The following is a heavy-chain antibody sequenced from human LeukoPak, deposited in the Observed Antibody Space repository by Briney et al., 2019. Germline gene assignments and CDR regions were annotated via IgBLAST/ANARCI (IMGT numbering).Heavy chain of an antibody. CDR1: GFTFSSYS. Sequence: GGSLRLSCTASGFTFSSYSLNWVRQAPGKGLEWVSSVITGSNYIYYADSVKGRFTISRDNDKNSLYLQMNSLRAEDTAVYYCARGGYSYGAGTGYFDYWGQGTLVTVSS. D-gene: IGHD5-18*01. J-gene: IGHJ4*02. V-gene: IGHV3-21*01. CDR2: VITGSNYI. CDR3: ARGGYSYGAGTGYFDY.